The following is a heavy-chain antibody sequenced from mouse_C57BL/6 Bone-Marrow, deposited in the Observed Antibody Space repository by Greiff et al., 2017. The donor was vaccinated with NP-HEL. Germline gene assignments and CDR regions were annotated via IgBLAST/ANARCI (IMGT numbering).Heavy chain of an antibody. CDR3: ASSDYYGSRGYFDY. CDR1: GYTFTSYW. D-gene: IGHD1-1*01. CDR2: IHPNSGST. J-gene: IGHJ2*01. V-gene: IGHV1-64*01. Sequence: VQLQQPGAELVKPGASVKLSCKASGYTFTSYWMHWVKQRPGQGLEWIGMIHPNSGSTNYNEKFKSKATLTVDKSSSTAYMQLSSLTSEDSAVXYCASSDYYGSRGYFDYWGQGTTLTVSS.